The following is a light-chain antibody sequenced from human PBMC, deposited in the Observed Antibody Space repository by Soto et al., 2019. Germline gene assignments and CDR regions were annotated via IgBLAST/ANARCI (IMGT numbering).Light chain of an antibody. Sequence: QPVLTQSPSASASRGASVKLTCTLSSGHSSYDIAWHQQQPEKGPRFLMKVDNDGSHSRGDGIPDRFSASTSGAERYLTISSLQSEDEADYYCQTWGTGIRVFGGGTKLTVL. CDR2: VDNDGSH. CDR3: QTWGTGIRV. V-gene: IGLV4-69*01. CDR1: SGHSSYD. J-gene: IGLJ3*02.